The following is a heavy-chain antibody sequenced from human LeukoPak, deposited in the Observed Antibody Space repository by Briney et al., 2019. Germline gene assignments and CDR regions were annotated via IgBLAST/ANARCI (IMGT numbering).Heavy chain of an antibody. CDR3: AAATYYDYVWGSYDFDY. Sequence: ASVKVSCKASGYTFTSYGISWVRQAPGQGLEWMGWISAYNGNTNYAQKLQGRVTMTTDTSTSTAYMELRSVRSDDTAVYYCAAATYYDYVWGSYDFDYWGQGTLVTVSS. J-gene: IGHJ4*02. CDR2: ISAYNGNT. V-gene: IGHV1-18*04. CDR1: GYTFTSYG. D-gene: IGHD3-16*01.